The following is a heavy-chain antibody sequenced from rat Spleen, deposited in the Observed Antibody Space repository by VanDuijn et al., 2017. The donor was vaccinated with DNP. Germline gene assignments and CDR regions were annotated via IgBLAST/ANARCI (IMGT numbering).Heavy chain of an antibody. Sequence: QVQLKETGPGLVQPTQTLSITCTVPGFSLTSYYMQWVRQTPGKGLDRMGFIRSGGSTEYNSEFKSRLSISRDTSKNQVFLKMNSLKTEDTGVYYCARGDVLQWFAYWGQGTLVTVSS. CDR1: GFSLTSYY. CDR3: ARGDVLQWFAY. V-gene: IGHV2-65*01. CDR2: IRSGGST. J-gene: IGHJ3*01. D-gene: IGHD1-1*01.